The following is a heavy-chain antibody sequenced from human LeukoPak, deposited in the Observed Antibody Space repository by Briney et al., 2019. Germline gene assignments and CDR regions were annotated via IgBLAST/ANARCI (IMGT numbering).Heavy chain of an antibody. Sequence: GGSLRLSCAASEFTFSNYAMHWVREAPGKGLAGVAVISYDGNSKSYAHSVKGRFTISRDNSKHTLYLQMNSLRPEDTAVYYCARAMVVVVPAAMWGQGTLVTVSS. CDR2: ISYDGNSK. CDR1: EFTFSNYA. CDR3: ARAMVVVVPAAM. D-gene: IGHD2-2*01. V-gene: IGHV3-30-3*01. J-gene: IGHJ4*02.